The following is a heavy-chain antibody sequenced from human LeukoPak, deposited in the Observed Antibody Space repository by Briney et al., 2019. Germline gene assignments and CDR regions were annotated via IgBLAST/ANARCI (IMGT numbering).Heavy chain of an antibody. D-gene: IGHD3-22*01. J-gene: IGHJ6*03. V-gene: IGHV4-4*07. CDR3: ARLKYYDSTGYSPGYYMDV. CDR1: GGSIINYY. Sequence: SETLSLTCSVAGGSIINYYWSWIRQSAGTGLEWVGRIYITGSTTYNPSLQSRLSMSVDTSKNQFYLRLRSVSAADTAVYYCARLKYYDSTGYSPGYYMDVWGKGITVTVSS. CDR2: IYITGST.